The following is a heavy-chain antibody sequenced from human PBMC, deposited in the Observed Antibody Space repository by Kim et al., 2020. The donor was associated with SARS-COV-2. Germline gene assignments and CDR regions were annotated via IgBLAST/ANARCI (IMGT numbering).Heavy chain of an antibody. CDR2: ISYDGSNK. CDR3: AKEASIAAAENWDPACDY. Sequence: GGSLRLSCAASGFTFSSYGMHWVRQAPGKGLEWVAVISYDGSNKYYADSVKGRFTISRDNSKNTLYLQMNSLRAEDTAVYYCAKEASIAAAENWDPACDYWGQGTLVTVSS. CDR1: GFTFSSYG. J-gene: IGHJ4*02. D-gene: IGHD6-13*01. V-gene: IGHV3-30*18.